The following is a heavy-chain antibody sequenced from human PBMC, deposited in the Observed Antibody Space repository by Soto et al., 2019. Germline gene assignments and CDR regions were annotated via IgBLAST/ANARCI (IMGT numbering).Heavy chain of an antibody. Sequence: PSETLSLTCSVSGGSISPYYWSWVRQSPGKGLEWIGYIYYSGGTNYNASLKSRVTMSIDTSRNQFFLRLTSVTAADTAVYYCASLGHYYSTGYDAFDIWGQGTMVTVSS. D-gene: IGHD3-22*01. CDR1: GGSISPYY. CDR3: ASLGHYYSTGYDAFDI. J-gene: IGHJ3*02. CDR2: IYYSGGT. V-gene: IGHV4-59*08.